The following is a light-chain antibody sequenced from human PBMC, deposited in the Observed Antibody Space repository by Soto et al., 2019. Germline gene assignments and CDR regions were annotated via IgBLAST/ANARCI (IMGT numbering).Light chain of an antibody. CDR2: VVT. V-gene: IGLV2-11*01. CDR1: SIDVGDSDF. J-gene: IGLJ1*01. Sequence: QSALTQPRSVSGSPGQSVTISCTGTSIDVGDSDFVSWYQQHPGKALKLMIYVVTKRPSGVPDRFSGSKSGNTASLTISGLQDEDEADYYCSSFAATHTYIFGTGTKLTVL. CDR3: SSFAATHTYI.